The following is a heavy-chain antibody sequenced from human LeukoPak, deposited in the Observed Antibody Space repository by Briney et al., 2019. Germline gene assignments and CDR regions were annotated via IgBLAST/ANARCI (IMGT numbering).Heavy chain of an antibody. D-gene: IGHD6-13*01. CDR2: IGTAGDT. V-gene: IGHV3-13*01. CDR3: ARAAAGTYWFDP. CDR1: GFTFSSYD. Sequence: GGSLRLSCAASGFTFSSYDMHWVRQVTGKGLEWVSGIGTAGDTYYPGSVKGRFTIFRENAKNSLYLQMNSLRAGDTAVYYCARAAAGTYWFDPWGQGTLVTVSS. J-gene: IGHJ5*02.